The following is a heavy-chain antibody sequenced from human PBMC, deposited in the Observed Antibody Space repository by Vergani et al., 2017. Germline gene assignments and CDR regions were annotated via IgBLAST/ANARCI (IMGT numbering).Heavy chain of an antibody. CDR1: GDSISSDNLY. J-gene: IGHJ4*02. CDR3: ASDRRLRGSYFHLGL. D-gene: IGHD1-26*01. Sequence: QVNLQESGPGLVKPSETLSLTCTVSGDSISSDNLYWHWLRQPAGKGLEWIGRFYSSGIYNYNPSLKSRVSMSLDTSKNQFSLHLTSVTAADSATYFCASDRRLRGSYFHLGLWGQGALVDVSS. V-gene: IGHV4-61*02. CDR2: FYSSGIY.